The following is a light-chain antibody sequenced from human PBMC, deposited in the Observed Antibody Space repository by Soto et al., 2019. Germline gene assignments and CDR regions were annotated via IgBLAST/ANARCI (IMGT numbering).Light chain of an antibody. CDR2: EVS. CDR3: RSYTSSSTLV. CDR1: SSDVGTYDS. V-gene: IGLV2-14*01. J-gene: IGLJ3*02. Sequence: QSALTQPASVSGSPGQSITISCTGTSSDVGTYDSVSWYQQHPGEAPKLMIYEVSNRPSGVSDRFSGSKSGNTASLTISGLHAEDEADYYCRSYTSSSTLVFGGGTKLTVL.